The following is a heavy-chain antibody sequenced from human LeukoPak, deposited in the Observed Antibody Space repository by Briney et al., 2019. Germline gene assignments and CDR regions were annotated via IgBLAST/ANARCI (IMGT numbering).Heavy chain of an antibody. CDR3: ARNQQLGGHSYYYYGMDV. D-gene: IGHD3-16*01. V-gene: IGHV3-23*01. Sequence: GGSLRLSCIGSGFTSIAYALTWARQAPGKGLEWVSGISGGGVTTYYADSVKGRFTISRDNSKNTLYLQMNSLRADDTAIYYCARNQQLGGHSYYYYGMDVWGQGTTVTVSS. CDR2: ISGGGVTT. CDR1: GFTSIAYA. J-gene: IGHJ6*02.